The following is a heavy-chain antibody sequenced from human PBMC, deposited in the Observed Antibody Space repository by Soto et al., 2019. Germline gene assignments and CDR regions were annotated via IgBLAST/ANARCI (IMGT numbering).Heavy chain of an antibody. J-gene: IGHJ4*02. V-gene: IGHV3-73*01. CDR1: GFTFSGSA. CDR2: IRSNANSYAT. CDR3: ARHPVDSNSWLGD. D-gene: IGHD6-13*01. Sequence: PGGSLRLSCAASGFTFSGSAMHWVRQASGKGLEWVGRIRSNANSYATAYAASVKGRFTISRDDSKNTAYLQMNSLKTEDTAVYYCARHPVDSNSWLGDWGQGTLVTVSS.